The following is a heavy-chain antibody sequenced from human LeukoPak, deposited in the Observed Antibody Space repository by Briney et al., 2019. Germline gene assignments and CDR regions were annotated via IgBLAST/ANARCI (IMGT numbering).Heavy chain of an antibody. CDR1: GGPFSGYY. Sequence: SETLSLTCTISGGPFSGYYWSWLRQPPGKGLEWIWGMHHSGATTYSPSLKSRVTISSDTSNNQVSLKVRSVTAADTAVYYCARGILEAYNFDLWGRGTLVTVSS. J-gene: IGHJ2*01. V-gene: IGHV4-34*01. D-gene: IGHD1-1*01. CDR2: MHHSGAT. CDR3: ARGILEAYNFDL.